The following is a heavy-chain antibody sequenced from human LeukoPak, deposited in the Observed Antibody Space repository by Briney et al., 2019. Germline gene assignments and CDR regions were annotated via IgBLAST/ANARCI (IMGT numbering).Heavy chain of an antibody. CDR2: TRNRANSYIT. CDR3: AKGGPLSPWYYFDY. V-gene: IGHV3-72*01. CDR1: GFTFSGHD. J-gene: IGHJ4*02. Sequence: PGGSLRLSCAASGFTFSGHDMGWVRQAPGKGLGWVARTRNRANSYITEDAASVTGRFTLSRDDSKTSLYLQMNSLKTEDTAVYYCAKGGPLSPWYYFDYWGQGTLVTVSS. D-gene: IGHD3-16*02.